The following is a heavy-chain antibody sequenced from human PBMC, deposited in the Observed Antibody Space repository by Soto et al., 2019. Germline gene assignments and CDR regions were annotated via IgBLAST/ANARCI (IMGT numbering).Heavy chain of an antibody. Sequence: GGSLRLYCSASGFIFSESTIYWVRQVPGKGLEAISAVSTSGRSTYYADSVKDRFTISRDNSKNTLFLQMGSLRPEDTAIYYCVKQAHGLDGVAFDYWGQGTQVTVSS. CDR3: VKQAHGLDGVAFDY. CDR1: GFIFSEST. D-gene: IGHD2-15*01. V-gene: IGHV3-64D*06. CDR2: VSTSGRST. J-gene: IGHJ4*02.